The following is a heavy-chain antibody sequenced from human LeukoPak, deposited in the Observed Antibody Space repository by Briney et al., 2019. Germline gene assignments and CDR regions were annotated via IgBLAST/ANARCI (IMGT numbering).Heavy chain of an antibody. CDR3: ARDTDDAFDV. CDR1: GFTFSSYS. V-gene: IGHV3-48*01. CDR2: ISRTT. J-gene: IGHJ3*01. Sequence: GGSLRLSCAASGFTFSSYSFNWVRQAPGKGLEWVSYISRTTSYADSVKGRFTISRDNAKSSLYLQMNSLRAEDTAVYYCARDTDDAFDVWGQGTMVTASS.